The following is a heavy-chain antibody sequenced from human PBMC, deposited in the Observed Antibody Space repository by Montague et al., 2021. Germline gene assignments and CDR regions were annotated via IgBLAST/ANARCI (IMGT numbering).Heavy chain of an antibody. D-gene: IGHD6-13*01. V-gene: IGHV3-23*01. CDR2: TSATGGST. CDR1: GFTFSGYA. Sequence: SLRLSCAASGFTFSGYAMSWVRQAPGKGLEWVSGTSATGGSTFYAASVKGRFIISGDNSKNTLFLQMNRLRADDTAVYYCAKNRAAPGRRSFDYWGQGTLVTVSS. J-gene: IGHJ4*02. CDR3: AKNRAAPGRRSFDY.